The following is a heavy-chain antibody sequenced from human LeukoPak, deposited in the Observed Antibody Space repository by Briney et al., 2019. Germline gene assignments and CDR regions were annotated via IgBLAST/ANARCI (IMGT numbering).Heavy chain of an antibody. CDR3: ARAYPTFSIAAAGTVNWFDP. CDR2: INHSGST. V-gene: IGHV4-34*09. D-gene: IGHD6-13*01. J-gene: IGHJ5*02. Sequence: SETLSLTCAVYGGSFSGYYWSWIRQPPGKGLEWIGEINHSGSTNYNPSLKSRVTISVDTSKNQFSLKLSSVTAADTAVYYCARAYPTFSIAAAGTVNWFDPWGQGTLVTVSS. CDR1: GGSFSGYY.